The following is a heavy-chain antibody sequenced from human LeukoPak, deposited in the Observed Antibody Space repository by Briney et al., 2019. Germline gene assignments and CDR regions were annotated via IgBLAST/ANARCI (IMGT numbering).Heavy chain of an antibody. CDR2: IRYDGSNK. CDR3: AKDGFRGSNYYYYMDV. Sequence: GGSLRLSCAASGFTFSSYAMHWVRQAPGKGLEWVAFIRYDGSNKYYADSVKGRFTISRDNSKNTLYLQMNSLRAEDTAVYYCAKDGFRGSNYYYYMDVWGKVTTVTISS. V-gene: IGHV3-30*02. CDR1: GFTFSSYA. J-gene: IGHJ6*03.